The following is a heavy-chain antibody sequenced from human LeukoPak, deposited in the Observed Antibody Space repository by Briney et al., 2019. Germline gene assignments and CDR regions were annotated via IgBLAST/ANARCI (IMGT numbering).Heavy chain of an antibody. CDR3: ARDYEAGLDY. D-gene: IGHD3-3*01. J-gene: IGHJ4*02. V-gene: IGHV3-74*01. Sequence: GRSLRLSCAASGFTFSSYGMHGVRHAPGKGLMWVSRISPDGSTTISGDSVRGRFTISRDNARNTLYLQMNSLRDEDTAVYYCARDYEAGLDYWGQGALVTVSS. CDR2: ISPDGSTT. CDR1: GFTFSSYG.